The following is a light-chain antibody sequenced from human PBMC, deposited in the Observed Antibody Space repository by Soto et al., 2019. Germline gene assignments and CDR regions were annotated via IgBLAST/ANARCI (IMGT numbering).Light chain of an antibody. J-gene: IGKJ3*01. CDR3: QQYSSWPFT. CDR2: GAS. CDR1: QSVSKN. Sequence: LILTPTPATLSVIPREKATLSCGASQSVSKNLAWYHQKPGQAPRPLIYGASTRATGVPARFSGSGSGTEFTLTISSLQSEDSAIYYCQQYSSWPFTFGPGTKVDIK. V-gene: IGKV3-15*01.